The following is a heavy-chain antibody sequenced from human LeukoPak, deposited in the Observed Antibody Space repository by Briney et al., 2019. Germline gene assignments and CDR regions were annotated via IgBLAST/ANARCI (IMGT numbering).Heavy chain of an antibody. V-gene: IGHV3-23*01. J-gene: IGHJ4*02. CDR2: ISGSGGST. D-gene: IGHD3-22*01. CDR1: GFTFSSYG. CDR3: AKDRGGIYYDSSGYYYFDY. Sequence: GGSLRLSCAASGFTFSSYGMHWVRQAPGKGLEWVSAISGSGGSTYYADSVKGRFTISRDNSKNTLYLQMNSLRAEDTAVYYCAKDRGGIYYDSSGYYYFDYWGQGTLVTVSS.